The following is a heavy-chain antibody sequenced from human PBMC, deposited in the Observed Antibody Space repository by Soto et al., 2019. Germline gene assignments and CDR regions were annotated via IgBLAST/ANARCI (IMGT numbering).Heavy chain of an antibody. J-gene: IGHJ4*02. V-gene: IGHV1-69*13. Sequence: SVKVSCKASGGTFSSYAISWVRQAPGQGLEWMGGIIPIFGTANYAQKFQGRVTITADESTSTAYMELSSLRSEDTAVYYCARDQMLYYYVSSGYFVYWGQGTLVTVSS. CDR2: IIPIFGTA. CDR3: ARDQMLYYYVSSGYFVY. CDR1: GGTFSSYA. D-gene: IGHD3-22*01.